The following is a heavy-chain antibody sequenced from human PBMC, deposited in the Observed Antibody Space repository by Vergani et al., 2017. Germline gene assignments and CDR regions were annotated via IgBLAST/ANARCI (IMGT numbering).Heavy chain of an antibody. Sequence: QVQLVQSGAEVKKPGASVKVSCKASGYTFTGYYMHWVRQAPGQGLEWMGWINPNSGGTNYAQKCQGRVTMTRDTSISTAYMGLSRLRSDDTAVYYCARMHALCPGGYYFDYGGQGTLVTVSS. CDR3: ARMHALCPGGYYFDY. CDR2: INPNSGGT. D-gene: IGHD3-10*02. CDR1: GYTFTGYY. J-gene: IGHJ4*02. V-gene: IGHV1-2*02.